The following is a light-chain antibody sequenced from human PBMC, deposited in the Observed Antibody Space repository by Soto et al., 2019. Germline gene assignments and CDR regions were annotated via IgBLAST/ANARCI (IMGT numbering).Light chain of an antibody. CDR1: QSVRSNF. J-gene: IGKJ1*01. Sequence: EIVLTQSPGTLSLSPGESATLSCRASQSVRSNFLAWYQQKPGQAPRLLIYGASNRATGIPDRFSGSGSGTDFTLTTTRLEPEDFAMYYCQRYDSLRTFSQGTKVDIK. CDR3: QRYDSLRT. V-gene: IGKV3-20*01. CDR2: GAS.